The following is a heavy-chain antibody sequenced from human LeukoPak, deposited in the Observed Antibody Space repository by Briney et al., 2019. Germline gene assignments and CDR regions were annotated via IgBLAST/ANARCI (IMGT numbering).Heavy chain of an antibody. CDR2: ISGSGGSI. CDR3: AKDFLYTDYYYYGMDV. J-gene: IGHJ6*02. Sequence: GGSLRLSCAASGFTFSSYAMSWVRQAPGKGLEWVSAISGSGGSIYYADSVKGRFTISRDNSKNTLYLQMNSLRAEDTAVYYCAKDFLYTDYYYYGMDVWGQGTTVTVSS. D-gene: IGHD2-8*01. V-gene: IGHV3-23*01. CDR1: GFTFSSYA.